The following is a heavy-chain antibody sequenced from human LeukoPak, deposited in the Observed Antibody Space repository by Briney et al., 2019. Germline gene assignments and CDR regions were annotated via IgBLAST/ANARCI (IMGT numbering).Heavy chain of an antibody. D-gene: IGHD6-6*01. J-gene: IGHJ4*02. Sequence: SETLSLTCTVSGGSISSYYWSWIRQPPGKGLEWIGYIYYSGSTNYNPSLKSRVTMSVDTSNNQFSLKLSSVTAADTAVYYCATIAGSSSFWGQGTLVTVSS. CDR1: GGSISSYY. CDR2: IYYSGST. V-gene: IGHV4-59*08. CDR3: ATIAGSSSF.